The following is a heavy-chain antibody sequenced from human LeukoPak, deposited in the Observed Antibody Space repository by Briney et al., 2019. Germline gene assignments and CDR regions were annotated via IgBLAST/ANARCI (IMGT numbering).Heavy chain of an antibody. CDR3: ARDSSDANVDY. CDR1: GFTFSSYS. J-gene: IGHJ4*02. D-gene: IGHD1-1*01. Sequence: GGSLRLSCAASGFTFSSYSMNWVRRAPGKGLEWVSVLYTGGSAYYADSVKGRFTISRDNSRNTLYLQMTSLRADDTAMYYCARDSSDANVDYWGQGTLVAVSS. V-gene: IGHV3-53*05. CDR2: LYTGGSA.